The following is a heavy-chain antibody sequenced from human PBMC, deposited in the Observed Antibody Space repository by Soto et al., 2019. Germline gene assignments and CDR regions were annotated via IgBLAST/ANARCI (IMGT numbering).Heavy chain of an antibody. V-gene: IGHV6-1*01. J-gene: IGHJ5*02. D-gene: IGHD2-2*01. CDR3: ARDRDLYCSFTRCLFRGWFDP. CDR1: GDSVSTNRAA. Sequence: SQTLSLTCAISGDSVSTNRAAWNWIRQSPSGGLEWLGRTYFRSRWYNDYALSLKSRIIINPDTSKNQFSLQLNSVTPEDTAVYYCARDRDLYCSFTRCLFRGWFDPWGQGTLVTVSS. CDR2: TYFRSRWYN.